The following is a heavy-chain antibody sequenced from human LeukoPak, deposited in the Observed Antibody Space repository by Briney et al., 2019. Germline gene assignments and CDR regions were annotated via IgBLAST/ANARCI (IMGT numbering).Heavy chain of an antibody. J-gene: IGHJ1*01. Sequence: GGSLRLSCAASGFTFSNYAMHWVRQAPGKGLEWVAVISYDGSNKYYADSVKGRFTISRDNSKNTLYLQMNSLGAEDTAVYYCASGGDPVEYYAEYFQRWGQGTLVTVSS. V-gene: IGHV3-30-3*01. CDR2: ISYDGSNK. D-gene: IGHD2-21*02. CDR3: ASGGDPVEYYAEYFQR. CDR1: GFTFSNYA.